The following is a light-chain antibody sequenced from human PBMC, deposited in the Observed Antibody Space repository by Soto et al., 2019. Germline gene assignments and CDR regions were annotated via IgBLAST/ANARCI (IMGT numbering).Light chain of an antibody. CDR1: QSVSSNY. CDR2: GAS. V-gene: IGKV3-20*01. CDR3: QQYGSSPPT. J-gene: IGKJ1*01. Sequence: EIVLTQSPGTLSLSPGERATLSCRASQSVSSNYLAWYQRKPGQAPRLLIYGASSRAIDIPNRFSGSGSGPYFTRTIPRLAPADFAVYYCQQYGSSPPTFGQGTKVEI.